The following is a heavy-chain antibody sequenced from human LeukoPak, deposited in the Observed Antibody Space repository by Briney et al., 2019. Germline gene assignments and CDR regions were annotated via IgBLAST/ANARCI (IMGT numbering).Heavy chain of an antibody. D-gene: IGHD3-10*01. CDR3: ARDKSPRAYYGSGNGDY. CDR1: GFTFSSYS. CDR2: ISSSSSYI. Sequence: PGGSLRLSCAASGFTFSSYSMNWVRQAPGKGLEWVSSISSSSSYIYYADSVKGRFTISRDNAKNSLYLQMNSLRAEDTAVYYCARDKSPRAYYGSGNGDYWGQGTLVTVSP. V-gene: IGHV3-21*01. J-gene: IGHJ4*02.